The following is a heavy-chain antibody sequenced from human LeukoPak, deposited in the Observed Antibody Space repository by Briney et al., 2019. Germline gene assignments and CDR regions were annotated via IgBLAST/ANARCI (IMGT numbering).Heavy chain of an antibody. V-gene: IGHV1-2*02. J-gene: IGHJ4*02. CDR3: SRASTIAAPGSIPNDF. Sequence: ASVKVSCKASGYTFTSYYMHWVRQAPEQGLEWMGWINPNSGGTHYAQKFQGRVTMTRDTSISTAYMELSSLRSDDSAVYFCSRASTIAAPGSIPNDFWGQGTLVTVSS. D-gene: IGHD6-13*01. CDR2: INPNSGGT. CDR1: GYTFTSYY.